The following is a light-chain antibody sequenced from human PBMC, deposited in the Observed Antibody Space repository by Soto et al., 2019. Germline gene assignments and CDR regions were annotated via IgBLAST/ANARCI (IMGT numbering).Light chain of an antibody. CDR2: DAS. CDR1: RSVSSY. CDR3: QQRSNWPPIT. V-gene: IGKV3-11*01. Sequence: EIVLTQSPATLSLSPGERATLSCRASRSVSSYLAWYQQKPGQAPRLLIYDASNRATGIPARFSGSGSGTDFTLTISSLEPEDFAVYYCQQRSNWPPITFGQGTRL. J-gene: IGKJ5*01.